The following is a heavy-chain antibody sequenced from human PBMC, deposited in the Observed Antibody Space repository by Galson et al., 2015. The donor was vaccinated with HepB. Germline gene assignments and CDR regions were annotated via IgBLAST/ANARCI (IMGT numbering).Heavy chain of an antibody. V-gene: IGHV3-21*06. Sequence: SLRLSCAGSGFDFVRTTMNWVRQTPGKGLEWVSSITRTSNTIYYRDSVKGRFTISRDNAKNSLFLQMNSLRADDTGVYYCVREGGWDYFWGTYSGAYFESWGQGTLVTVSS. CDR3: VREGGWDYFWGTYSGAYFES. J-gene: IGHJ4*02. CDR2: ITRTSNTI. D-gene: IGHD3-16*01. CDR1: GFDFVRTT.